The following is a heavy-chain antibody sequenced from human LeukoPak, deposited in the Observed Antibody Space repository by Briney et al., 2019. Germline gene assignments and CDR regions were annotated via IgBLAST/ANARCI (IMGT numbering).Heavy chain of an antibody. J-gene: IGHJ4*02. D-gene: IGHD6-19*01. V-gene: IGHV3-23*01. CDR2: ISDRGANA. Sequence: GSLRLSCAASGFTFSSHAMTWVRQAPGKGLEWVSVISDRGANADYADSVKGRFTISRDNSKNTLYLQMNSLRAEDTAIYYCAKFSRGWAYFGYWGQGNLVSVSS. CDR3: AKFSRGWAYFGY. CDR1: GFTFSSHA.